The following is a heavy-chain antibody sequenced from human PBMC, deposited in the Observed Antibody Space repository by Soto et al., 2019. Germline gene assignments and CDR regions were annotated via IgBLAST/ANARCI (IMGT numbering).Heavy chain of an antibody. J-gene: IGHJ4*02. CDR2: ISYDGSNK. D-gene: IGHD3-22*01. CDR3: AKDNSSGYFDY. V-gene: IGHV3-30*18. CDR1: GFTFSSYG. Sequence: QVQLVESGGGVVQPGRSLRLSCAASGFTFSSYGMHWVRQAPGKGLEWVAVISYDGSNKYYADSVKGRFTISRDNSKNTLYLQMNSLRAEDTAVYYCAKDNSSGYFDYWGQGTLVTVSS.